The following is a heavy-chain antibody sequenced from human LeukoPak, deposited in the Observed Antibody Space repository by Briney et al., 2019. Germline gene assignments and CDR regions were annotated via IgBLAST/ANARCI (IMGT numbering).Heavy chain of an antibody. CDR2: IYYSGST. Sequence: SEALSLTCTVSGGSISSYYWSWIRQPPGKGLEWIGYIYYSGSTNYNPSLKSRVTISVDTSKNQFSLKLSSVTAADTAVYYCARVGSSTNGEIDYWGQGTLVTVSS. J-gene: IGHJ4*02. CDR3: ARVGSSTNGEIDY. CDR1: GGSISSYY. D-gene: IGHD2-2*01. V-gene: IGHV4-59*01.